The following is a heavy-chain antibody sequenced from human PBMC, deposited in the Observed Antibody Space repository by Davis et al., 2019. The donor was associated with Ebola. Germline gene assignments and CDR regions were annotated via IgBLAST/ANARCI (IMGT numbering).Heavy chain of an antibody. CDR2: ISYDGSNK. Sequence: SLKISCAASGFTFSSYAMHRVRQAPGKGLEWVAVISYDGSNKYYADSVKGRFTISRDNSKNTLYLQMNSLRAEDTAVYYCARDIGYSSSWYVNYWGQGTLVTVSS. V-gene: IGHV3-30*04. J-gene: IGHJ4*02. D-gene: IGHD6-13*01. CDR1: GFTFSSYA. CDR3: ARDIGYSSSWYVNY.